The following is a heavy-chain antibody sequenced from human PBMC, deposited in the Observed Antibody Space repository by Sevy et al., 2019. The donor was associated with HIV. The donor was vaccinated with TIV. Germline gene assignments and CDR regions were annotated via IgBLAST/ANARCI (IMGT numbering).Heavy chain of an antibody. V-gene: IGHV3-30*18. J-gene: IGHJ6*02. CDR1: GFTFSSYG. CDR2: ISYDGSNK. CDR3: AKSDGSGSYYSYYYYYGMDV. Sequence: GGSLRLSCAASGFTFSSYGMHWVRQAPGKGLEWVAVISYDGSNKYYADSVKGRFTISRDNSKNTLYLKMNSLRAEDTAVYYCAKSDGSGSYYSYYYYYGMDVWGQGTTVTVSS. D-gene: IGHD3-10*01.